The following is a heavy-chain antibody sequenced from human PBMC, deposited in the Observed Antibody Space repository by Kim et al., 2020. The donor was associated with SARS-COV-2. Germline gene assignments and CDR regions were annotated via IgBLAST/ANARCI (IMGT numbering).Heavy chain of an antibody. J-gene: IGHJ4*02. D-gene: IGHD5-12*01. CDR1: GFTFSTYG. CDR2: ISYDGSNK. Sequence: GGSLRLSCAASGFTFSTYGMHWVRQAPGKGLEWVALISYDGSNKYYADSVKGRFTISRDNSKNTLYLQMNSLRAEDTAVHYCARDIPDADIVATWHYWGQGTLVTVSS. CDR3: ARDIPDADIVATWHY. V-gene: IGHV3-33*05.